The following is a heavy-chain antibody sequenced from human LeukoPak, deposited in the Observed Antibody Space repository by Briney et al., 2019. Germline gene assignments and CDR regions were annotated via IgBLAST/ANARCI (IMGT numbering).Heavy chain of an antibody. D-gene: IGHD6-19*01. CDR1: GFTFSSYA. J-gene: IGHJ3*02. V-gene: IGHV3-23*01. Sequence: GGSLRLSCAASGFTFSSYAMSWVRQAPGKGLEWVSAISGSGGSTYYADSVKGRFTISRDNSKNTLYLQMNSLRAEDTAVYYCAKDVAVAGTLDDAFDIWGQGTMVTVSS. CDR2: ISGSGGST. CDR3: AKDVAVAGTLDDAFDI.